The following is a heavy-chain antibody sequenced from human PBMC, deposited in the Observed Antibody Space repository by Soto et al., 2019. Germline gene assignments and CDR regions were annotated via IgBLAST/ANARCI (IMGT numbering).Heavy chain of an antibody. CDR2: ISGSGDGT. Sequence: GESLRHSCAASGFTFSSYAMSWVRQAPGKGLEWVSAISGSGDGTDYADSVKGRFTISRDNSKNTLSLQMNSLRAEDTAIYYCARDIDWYSNSSGFDNWGQGTLVTVSS. CDR3: ARDIDWYSNSSGFDN. J-gene: IGHJ4*02. D-gene: IGHD1-26*01. CDR1: GFTFSSYA. V-gene: IGHV3-23*01.